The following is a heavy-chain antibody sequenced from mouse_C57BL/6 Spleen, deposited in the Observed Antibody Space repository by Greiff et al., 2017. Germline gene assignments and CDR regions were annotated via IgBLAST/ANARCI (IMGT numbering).Heavy chain of an antibody. D-gene: IGHD4-1*01. CDR1: GYAFSSSW. CDR2: IYPGDGGT. V-gene: IGHV1-82*01. Sequence: VQLQQSGPELVKPGASVKISCKASGYAFSSSWMNWVKQRPGKGLEWIGRIYPGDGGTNYNGKFKGKATLTADKSSSTAYMQLSSLTSEDSAVYFCARWDSDYWGQGTTLTVSS. J-gene: IGHJ2*01. CDR3: ARWDSDY.